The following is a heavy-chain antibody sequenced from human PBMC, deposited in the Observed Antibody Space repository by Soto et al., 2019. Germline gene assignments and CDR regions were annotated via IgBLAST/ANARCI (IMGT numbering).Heavy chain of an antibody. CDR2: INNNGGNT. D-gene: IGHD2-2*01. Sequence: EVQLLESGGGLVQPGGSLRLSCAASGFTFSNYGMSWVRQAPGKGLEWVSIINNNGGNTNYEDSVKGRFTISRDNSENTLYLQMNSLTAEDTAVYYCARSGQLDSWGQGTLVTVSS. CDR3: ARSGQLDS. CDR1: GFTFSNYG. V-gene: IGHV3-23*01. J-gene: IGHJ4*02.